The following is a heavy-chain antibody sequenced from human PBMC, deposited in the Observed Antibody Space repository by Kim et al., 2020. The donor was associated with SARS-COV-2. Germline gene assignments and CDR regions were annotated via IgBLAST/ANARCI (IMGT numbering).Heavy chain of an antibody. CDR2: TYYRSEWYH. CDR1: GDSVSSNSAA. CDR3: ARGLRQWLHFYYYGMDV. V-gene: IGHV6-1*01. Sequence: SQTLSLTCAISGDSVSSNSAAWNWIRQSPSRGLEWLGRTYYRSEWYHDYAVSVKSRITINPDTSKNQFSLQLNSVTPEDTAVYYCARGLRQWLHFYYYGMDVWGQGTTVTVSS. D-gene: IGHD6-19*01. J-gene: IGHJ6*02.